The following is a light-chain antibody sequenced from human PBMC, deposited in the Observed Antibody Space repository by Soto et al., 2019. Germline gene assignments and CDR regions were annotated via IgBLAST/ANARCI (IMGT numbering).Light chain of an antibody. CDR3: QSYDNSVWV. CDR1: TTNIGAGYD. CDR2: ENV. J-gene: IGLJ3*02. Sequence: QSVLTQPPSVSAAPGQTVTISCTGSTTNIGAGYDVHWYQQLPGTAPKLLIYENVNRPSGVPDRFSGSKSGTSASLAISGLQAEDEADYYCQSYDNSVWVFGGGTKVTVL. V-gene: IGLV1-40*01.